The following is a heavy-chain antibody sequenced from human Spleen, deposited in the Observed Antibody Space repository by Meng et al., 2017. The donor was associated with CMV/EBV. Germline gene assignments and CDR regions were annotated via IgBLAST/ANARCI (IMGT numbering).Heavy chain of an antibody. CDR1: GFTLSDYG. Sequence: GGSLRLSCEASGFTLSDYGVSWFRQAPGKGLEWISSISASGASIYYPDSVRGRFTISRDAAKNSVYLQMNSLRAEDTAVYYCASDSSGYYYAFWGQGTTVTVSS. CDR2: ISASGASI. V-gene: IGHV3-48*03. CDR3: ASDSSGYYYAF. J-gene: IGHJ6*02. D-gene: IGHD3-22*01.